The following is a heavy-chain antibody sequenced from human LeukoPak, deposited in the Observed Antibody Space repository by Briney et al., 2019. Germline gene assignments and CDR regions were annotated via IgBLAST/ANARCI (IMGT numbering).Heavy chain of an antibody. D-gene: IGHD1-26*01. Sequence: PGGSLRLSCAASGFTFSSYAMHWVRQAPGKGLEWVAVISYDGSNKYYAGSVKGRFTISRDNSKDPLYLQMNSLRAEDTAVYYCARAVGGAPRFYYMDVWGKGTTVTVSS. V-gene: IGHV3-30*04. CDR3: ARAVGGAPRFYYMDV. CDR1: GFTFSSYA. CDR2: ISYDGSNK. J-gene: IGHJ6*03.